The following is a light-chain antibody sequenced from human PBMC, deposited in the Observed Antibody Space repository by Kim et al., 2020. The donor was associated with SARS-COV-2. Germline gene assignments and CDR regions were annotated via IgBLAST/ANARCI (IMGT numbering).Light chain of an antibody. J-gene: IGKJ1*01. V-gene: IGKV3-20*01. CDR1: QSVSSSS. Sequence: EIVLTQSPGTLSLSPGERATLSCRASQSVSSSSLAWYQQKPGQAPTLLIYGASSRATGIPDRFSGSGSGTDFTLTISRLEPEDFAVYYCQRYGCSPWTFGEGTKVDIK. CDR2: GAS. CDR3: QRYGCSPWT.